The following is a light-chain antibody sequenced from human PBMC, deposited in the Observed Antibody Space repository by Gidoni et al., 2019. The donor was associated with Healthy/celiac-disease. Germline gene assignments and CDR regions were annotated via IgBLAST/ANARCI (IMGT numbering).Light chain of an antibody. J-gene: IGKJ1*01. CDR1: QSVLYSSNNKNY. CDR2: WAS. V-gene: IGKV4-1*01. Sequence: DIVMTQSPDSLGVSLGERATINCKSSQSVLYSSNNKNYLAWYQQKPGQPPKLLIYWASTRESGVPDRFSGSGSGTDFTLTISSLQAEDVAVYYCQQYYTFGQGTKVEIK. CDR3: QQYYT.